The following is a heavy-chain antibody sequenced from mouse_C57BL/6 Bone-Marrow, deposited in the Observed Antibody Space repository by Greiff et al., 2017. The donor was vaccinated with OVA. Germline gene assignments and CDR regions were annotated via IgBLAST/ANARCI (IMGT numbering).Heavy chain of an antibody. D-gene: IGHD1-1*01. CDR1: GFTFSSYA. CDR3: TRDDTYYYGTPYYYAMDY. Sequence: EVKLQESGEGLVKPGGSLKLSCAASGFTFSSYAMSWVRQTPEKRLEWVAYISSGGDYIYYADTVKGRFTISRDNARNTLYLQMSSLKSEDTAMYYCTRDDTYYYGTPYYYAMDYWGQGTSVTVSS. CDR2: ISSGGDYI. V-gene: IGHV5-9-1*02. J-gene: IGHJ4*01.